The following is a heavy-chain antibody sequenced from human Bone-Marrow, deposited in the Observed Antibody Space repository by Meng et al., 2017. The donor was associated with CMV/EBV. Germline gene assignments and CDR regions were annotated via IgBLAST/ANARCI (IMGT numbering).Heavy chain of an antibody. Sequence: GESLKISCAASGFILSNNYMSWVRQAPGKGLKWVSVIYTGGGTYYTDSVKGRFTISRDNSKNTLYLQMNSLRAEDTAVYYCAKEEWIAVAGTPNGWFDPWGQGTLVTVSS. D-gene: IGHD6-19*01. J-gene: IGHJ5*02. CDR3: AKEEWIAVAGTPNGWFDP. CDR2: IYTGGGT. V-gene: IGHV3-53*05. CDR1: GFILSNNY.